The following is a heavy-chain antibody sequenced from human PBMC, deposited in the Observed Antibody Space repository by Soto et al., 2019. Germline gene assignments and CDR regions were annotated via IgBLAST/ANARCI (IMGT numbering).Heavy chain of an antibody. Sequence: SETLSLTCTVSGGSISSSSYYWGWIRQPPGKGLEWIGSIYYSGSTYYNPSLKSRVTISVDTSKNQFSLKLSSVIAADTAVYYCARQYSSGWQYYFDYWGQGTLVTVSS. J-gene: IGHJ4*02. CDR1: GGSISSSSYY. CDR3: ARQYSSGWQYYFDY. V-gene: IGHV4-39*01. D-gene: IGHD6-19*01. CDR2: IYYSGST.